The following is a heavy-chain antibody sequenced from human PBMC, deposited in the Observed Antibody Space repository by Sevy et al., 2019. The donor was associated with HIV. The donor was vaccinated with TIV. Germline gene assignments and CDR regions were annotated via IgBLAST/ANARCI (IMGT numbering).Heavy chain of an antibody. CDR2: IKSKTDGGTP. V-gene: IGHV3-15*01. J-gene: IGHJ4*02. D-gene: IGHD3-10*01. CDR3: TTDSKKRGFSALLDY. CDR1: GFTFSNAW. Sequence: GGSLRLSCAASGFTFSNAWMSWVRQAPGKGLEWVGRIKSKTDGGTPDYAAPGKGRFTISSDDSKNTLYLQMNSLKTEDTAIYYCTTDSKKRGFSALLDYWGQGTLVTVSS.